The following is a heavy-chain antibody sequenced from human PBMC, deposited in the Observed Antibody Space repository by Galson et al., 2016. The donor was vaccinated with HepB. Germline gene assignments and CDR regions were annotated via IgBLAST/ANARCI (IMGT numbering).Heavy chain of an antibody. CDR3: ARGIDNSGSYAGYFDH. D-gene: IGHD3-10*01. J-gene: IGHJ4*02. V-gene: IGHV3-53*01. Sequence: SLRLSCAASGFIVSTKYMTWVRQAPGMGLELVSVIYSGGSTYHADSVKGRFTISRDNSKNMVYLQMNSLRAEDTAVYYCARGIDNSGSYAGYFDHWGQGVLVTVSS. CDR2: IYSGGST. CDR1: GFIVSTKY.